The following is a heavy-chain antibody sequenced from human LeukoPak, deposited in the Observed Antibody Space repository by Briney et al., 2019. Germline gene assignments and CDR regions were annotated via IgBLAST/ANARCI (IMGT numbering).Heavy chain of an antibody. V-gene: IGHV3-23*01. Sequence: GGSLRLSCAASGITFSSYAMSWVRQAPGKGLEWVSAISGSGGSTYYADSVKGRFTISRDNSKNTLYLQMNSLRAEDTAVYYCAKWSYDSSGYYYFPFDYWGQGTLVTVSS. J-gene: IGHJ4*02. D-gene: IGHD3-22*01. CDR3: AKWSYDSSGYYYFPFDY. CDR1: GITFSSYA. CDR2: ISGSGGST.